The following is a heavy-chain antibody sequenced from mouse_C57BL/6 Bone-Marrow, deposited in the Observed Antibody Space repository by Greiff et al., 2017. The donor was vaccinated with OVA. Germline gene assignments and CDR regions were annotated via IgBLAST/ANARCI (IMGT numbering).Heavy chain of an antibody. D-gene: IGHD2-3*01. CDR2: LRNKANGYTT. J-gene: IGHJ1*03. Sequence: EVNLVESGGGLVQPGASLRLSCAASGFTFTDYYMSWVRQPPGKAPEWLALLRNKANGYTTEYTASVKGRFTISRDNSQNILYLQMNTLRAEDSATYYCVKARWLLRHWYFDVWGTGTTVTVSS. V-gene: IGHV7-4*01. CDR3: VKARWLLRHWYFDV. CDR1: GFTFTDYY.